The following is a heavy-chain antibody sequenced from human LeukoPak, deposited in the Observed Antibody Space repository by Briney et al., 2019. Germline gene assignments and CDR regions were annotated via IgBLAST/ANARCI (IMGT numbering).Heavy chain of an antibody. J-gene: IGHJ4*02. V-gene: IGHV3-21*01. CDR1: GFTFSSYS. Sequence: GGSLRLSCAASGFTFSSYSMNWVRQAPGKGLEWVSSISSSSSYIYYADSVKGRFTISRDNVKNSLYLQMNSLRAEDTAVYYCARDLRLYYYGSGSRSPPGYWGQGTLVTVSS. CDR2: ISSSSSYI. CDR3: ARDLRLYYYGSGSRSPPGY. D-gene: IGHD3-10*01.